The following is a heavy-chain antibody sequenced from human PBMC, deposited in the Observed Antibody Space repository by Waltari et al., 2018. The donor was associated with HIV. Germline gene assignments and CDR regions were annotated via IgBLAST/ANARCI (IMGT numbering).Heavy chain of an antibody. CDR1: GFTFSSYW. Sequence: EVQLVESGGGLVQPGGSLRLSCAASGFTFSSYWMSGVRQAPGKGLEWVANIKQDGSEKYYVDSVKGRFTISRDNAKNAVYLQMNSLRAEDTAVYYCARPIGRGQDYWGQGTLVTVSS. CDR3: ARPIGRGQDY. J-gene: IGHJ4*02. CDR2: IKQDGSEK. V-gene: IGHV3-7*01.